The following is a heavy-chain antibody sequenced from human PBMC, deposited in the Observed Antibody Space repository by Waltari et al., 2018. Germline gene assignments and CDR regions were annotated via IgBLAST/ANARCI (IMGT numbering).Heavy chain of an antibody. D-gene: IGHD3-22*01. CDR3: ASDLRDSSGYYSFSGY. Sequence: QVQLVQSGAEVKKPGSSVKVSCKASGGTFSSYAISWVRQAPGQGLEWMGGSIPIFGKANYAQKVQGRVTITADKSTSTAYMELSSLRSEDTAVYYCASDLRDSSGYYSFSGYWGQGTLVTVSS. J-gene: IGHJ4*02. CDR2: SIPIFGKA. V-gene: IGHV1-69*14. CDR1: GGTFSSYA.